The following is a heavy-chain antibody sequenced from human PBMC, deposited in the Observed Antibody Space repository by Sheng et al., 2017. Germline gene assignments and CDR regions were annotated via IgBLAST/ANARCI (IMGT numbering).Heavy chain of an antibody. CDR3: TRQAVTTPLGSWFDP. V-gene: IGHV1-69*05. Sequence: QVHLEQSGAEMKKPGSSVEVSCKTSGTFNNYGIHWVRQAPGQGLEWIGGALPVFGTPIYAQKFQGRVTISTDDSTSTVYMDLSALKIEDTAVYYCTRQAVTTPLGSWFDPWGQGTLVTVSS. D-gene: IGHD4-17*01. CDR2: ALPVFGTP. J-gene: IGHJ5*02. CDR1: GTFNNYG.